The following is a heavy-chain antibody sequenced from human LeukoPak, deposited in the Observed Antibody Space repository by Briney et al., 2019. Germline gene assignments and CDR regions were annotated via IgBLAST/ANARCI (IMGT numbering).Heavy chain of an antibody. J-gene: IGHJ4*02. CDR2: IYYSGST. CDR3: ARRQTYYYGSGSLNFDY. D-gene: IGHD3-10*01. CDR1: GGSISSSSYY. V-gene: IGHV4-39*07. Sequence: SETLSLTCTVSGGSISSSSYYWGWIRQPPGKGLEWIGSIYYSGSTYYNPSLKSRVTISVDTSKNQFSLKLSSVTAADTAVYYCARRQTYYYGSGSLNFDYWGQGTLVTVSS.